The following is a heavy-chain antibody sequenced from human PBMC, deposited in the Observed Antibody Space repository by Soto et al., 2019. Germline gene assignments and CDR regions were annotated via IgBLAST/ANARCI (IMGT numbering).Heavy chain of an antibody. D-gene: IGHD5-18*01. CDR1: GGSVSSGSYY. CDR2: IYYSGST. Sequence: QVQLQESGPGLVKPSETLSLTCTVSGGSVSSGSYYWSWIRQPPGKGLEWIGYIYYSGSTNYNPPLKSRVTISVDTSKHQFSLKLSSVTAADTAVYYCAREAVDTANDYYYGMDVWGQGTTVTVSS. V-gene: IGHV4-61*01. J-gene: IGHJ6*02. CDR3: AREAVDTANDYYYGMDV.